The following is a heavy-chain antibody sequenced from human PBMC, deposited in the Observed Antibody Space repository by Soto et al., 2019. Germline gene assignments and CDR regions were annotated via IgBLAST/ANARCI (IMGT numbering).Heavy chain of an antibody. V-gene: IGHV1-69*01. CDR1: GGTFSSYA. Sequence: QVQLVQSGAEVKKPGSSVKVSCKASGGTFSSYAISWVRQAPGQGLEWMGVIIPIFGTANYAQKFQGRVTITADESTSTAYMELSSLRSEDTAVYYCARDGDGDYYDSSGYYYPFDPWGPGTLVTVSS. D-gene: IGHD3-22*01. CDR2: IIPIFGTA. J-gene: IGHJ5*02. CDR3: ARDGDGDYYDSSGYYYPFDP.